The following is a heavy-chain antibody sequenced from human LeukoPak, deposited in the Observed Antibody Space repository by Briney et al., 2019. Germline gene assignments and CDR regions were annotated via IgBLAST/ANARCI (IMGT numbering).Heavy chain of an antibody. J-gene: IGHJ4*02. D-gene: IGHD3-22*01. V-gene: IGHV5-51*01. CDR1: GYSFTSYW. CDR2: IYPGDSDT. CDR3: ARRGYYDSSGHYEEYYFDY. Sequence: GESLKISCKGSGYSFTSYWIGWVRPMPGKGLEWMGIIYPGDSDTRYSPSFQGQVTISADKSISTAYLQWSSLKASDTAMYYCARRGYYDSSGHYEEYYFDYWGQGTLVTVSS.